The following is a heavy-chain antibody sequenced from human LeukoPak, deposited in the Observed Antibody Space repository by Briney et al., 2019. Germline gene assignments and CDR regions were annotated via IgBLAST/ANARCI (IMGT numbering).Heavy chain of an antibody. V-gene: IGHV4-34*01. J-gene: IGHJ5*02. CDR3: AKGTRFDP. CDR1: GGSFNPYY. Sequence: SETLSLTCAVYGGSFNPYYWSWIRQPPGKGLEWIGEINHSGSTNYNPSLKSRVTISVDTSKNQFSLKLSSVTAADTAVYFCAKGTRFDPWGQGTLVTVSS. D-gene: IGHD4-23*01. CDR2: INHSGST.